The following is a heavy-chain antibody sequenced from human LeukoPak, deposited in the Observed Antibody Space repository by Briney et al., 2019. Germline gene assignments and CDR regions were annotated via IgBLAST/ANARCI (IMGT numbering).Heavy chain of an antibody. CDR2: VSSASSFI. J-gene: IGHJ2*01. CDR3: ASKGFLTGYYMGRWYFDL. D-gene: IGHD3-9*01. CDR1: GFTFSSYS. V-gene: IGHV3-21*01. Sequence: GGSLRLSCAASGFTFSSYSINWVRQAPGKGLEWVSCVSSASSFIYYADSVKGRFTISRDNAKNSLYLQMNSLRAEDTAVYYCASKGFLTGYYMGRWYFDLWGRGTLVTVSS.